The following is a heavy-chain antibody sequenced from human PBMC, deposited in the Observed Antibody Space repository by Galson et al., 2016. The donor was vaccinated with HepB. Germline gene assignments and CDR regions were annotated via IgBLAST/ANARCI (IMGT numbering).Heavy chain of an antibody. J-gene: IGHJ2*01. V-gene: IGHV3-7*03. CDR2: IKEDGSRR. Sequence: SLRLSCAASGFTLSSSWMDWVRQAPGKGLEWVANIKEDGSRRNYMASVKGRFTISRDNAKNSLYLQMNSLRAEDTAVYYCAREVWHFDLWGRGTLVTVSS. CDR3: AREVWHFDL. CDR1: GFTLSSSW.